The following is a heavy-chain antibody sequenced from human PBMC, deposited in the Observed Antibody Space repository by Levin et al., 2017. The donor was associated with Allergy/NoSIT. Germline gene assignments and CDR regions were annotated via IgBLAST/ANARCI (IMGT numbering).Heavy chain of an antibody. CDR3: ARDRGAYYDFWSGYGWFDP. V-gene: IGHV4-59*01. CDR1: GGSISSYY. D-gene: IGHD3-3*01. J-gene: IGHJ5*02. Sequence: PSETLSLTCTVSGGSISSYYWSWIRQPPGKGLEWIGYIYYSGSTNYNPSLKSRVTISVDTSKNQFSLRLSSVTAADTAVYYCARDRGAYYDFWSGYGWFDPWGQGTLVTVSS. CDR2: IYYSGST.